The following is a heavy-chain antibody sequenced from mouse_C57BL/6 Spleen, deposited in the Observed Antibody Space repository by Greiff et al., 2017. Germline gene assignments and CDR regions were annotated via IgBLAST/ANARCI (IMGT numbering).Heavy chain of an antibody. J-gene: IGHJ1*03. Sequence: EVQLQQSGPGLVKPSQSLSLTCSVTGYSITSGYYWNWIRQFPGNKLEWMGYISYDGSNNYNSPLKNQISLTRDTSKSQCFLKLNSVTTEYTATYYCARDTIYYCGGWYFDVWGTGTTVTVSS. CDR1: GYSITSGYY. CDR3: ARDTIYYCGGWYFDV. V-gene: IGHV3-6*01. D-gene: IGHD1-1*01. CDR2: ISYDGSN.